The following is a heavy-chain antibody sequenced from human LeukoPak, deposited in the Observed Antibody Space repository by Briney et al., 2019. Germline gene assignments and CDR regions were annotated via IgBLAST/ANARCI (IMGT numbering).Heavy chain of an antibody. CDR3: ATLTTVTYYFDY. D-gene: IGHD4-17*01. CDR1: GFTFSSSA. V-gene: IGHV3-23*01. Sequence: GGSLRLSCAASGFTFSSSAMSWVRQVPGKGLEWVSGISASGGSTYYADSVRGRFTISRDNSKNTLYVQMNSLRAEDTAVYYCATLTTVTYYFDYWGQGTLVTVSS. J-gene: IGHJ4*02. CDR2: ISASGGST.